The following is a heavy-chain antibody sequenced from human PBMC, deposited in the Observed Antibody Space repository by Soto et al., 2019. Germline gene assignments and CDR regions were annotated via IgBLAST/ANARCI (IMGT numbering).Heavy chain of an antibody. CDR1: GFTFNNYA. CDR3: AKRSNTPAAMKSPFDY. D-gene: IGHD2-2*01. V-gene: IGHV3-23*01. Sequence: VQLLESGGGLVQPGGGSLRLSCAASGFTFNNYAISWVRQAPGKGLEWVSTISDSGGSTYYADSVKGRFTISRDNSKNTLYLQMNSLRAEDTAVYYCAKRSNTPAAMKSPFDYWGQGTLVTVSS. CDR2: ISDSGGST. J-gene: IGHJ4*02.